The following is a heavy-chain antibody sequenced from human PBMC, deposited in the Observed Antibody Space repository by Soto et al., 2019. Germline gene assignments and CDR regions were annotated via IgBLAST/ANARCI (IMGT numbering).Heavy chain of an antibody. J-gene: IGHJ4*02. CDR3: ARGWVEGLSRQPPTDY. Sequence: PSETLSLTCTVSDGSVSSNNWWSWVRQPPGKGLEWIGEIYHSGSTNYNPSLKSRVTISVDKSKNQLSLNLSSVTAADTGVYYCARGWVEGLSRQPPTDYWGQGTLVTVSS. V-gene: IGHV4-4*02. CDR1: DGSVSSNNW. CDR2: IYHSGST. D-gene: IGHD3-3*01.